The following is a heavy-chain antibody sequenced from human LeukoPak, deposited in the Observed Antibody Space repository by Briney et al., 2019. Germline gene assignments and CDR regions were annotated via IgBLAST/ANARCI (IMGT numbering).Heavy chain of an antibody. D-gene: IGHD1-26*01. CDR3: ARVPAIVGATDYYYYGMDV. V-gene: IGHV3-30-3*01. Sequence: GGSLRLSCAASGFRISNYAMTWVRQAPGKGLEWVAVISYDGSNKYYADSVKGRFTISRDNSKNTLYLQMNSLRAEDTAVYYCARVPAIVGATDYYYYGMDVWGQGTTVTVSS. CDR2: ISYDGSNK. CDR1: GFRISNYA. J-gene: IGHJ6*02.